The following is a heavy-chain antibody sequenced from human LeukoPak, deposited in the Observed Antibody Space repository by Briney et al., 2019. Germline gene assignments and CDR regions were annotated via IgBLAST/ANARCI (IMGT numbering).Heavy chain of an antibody. J-gene: IGHJ6*04. CDR3: AELGITMIGGV. Sequence: GGSLRLSCATSGFTFSTYTMSWVRQAPGKGLEWVSYISSSGSTIYYADSVKGRFTISRDNAKNSLYLQMNSLRAEDTAVYYCAELGITMIGGVWGKGTTVTISS. V-gene: IGHV3-48*03. D-gene: IGHD3-10*02. CDR1: GFTFSTYT. CDR2: ISSSGSTI.